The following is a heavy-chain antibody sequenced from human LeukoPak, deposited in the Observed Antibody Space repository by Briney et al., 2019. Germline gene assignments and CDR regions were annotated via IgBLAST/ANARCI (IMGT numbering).Heavy chain of an antibody. J-gene: IGHJ4*02. CDR1: GGTFSSYT. Sequence: SVKVSCKASGGTFSSYTISWVRQAPGQGLEWMGRIIPILGIANYAQKFQGRVTITADKSTSTAYMELSSLRSDDTAVYYCASKDEYSSSGFDYWGQGTLVTVSS. V-gene: IGHV1-69*02. CDR3: ASKDEYSSSGFDY. CDR2: IIPILGIA. D-gene: IGHD6-6*01.